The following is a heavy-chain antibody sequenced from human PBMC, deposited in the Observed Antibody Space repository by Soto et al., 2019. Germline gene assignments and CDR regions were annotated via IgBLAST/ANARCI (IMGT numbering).Heavy chain of an antibody. CDR1: GFTFSSYA. CDR2: ISGSGGST. V-gene: IGHV3-23*01. CDR3: AKDEYYDILTGSDY. Sequence: EVQLLESGGGLVQPGGSLRLSCAASGFTFSSYAMSWVRQAPGKGLEWVSAISGSGGSTYYADSVKGRFTVSRDNSKNTLYLQMNSLRAEDTAVYYCAKDEYYDILTGSDYWGQGTLVTVSS. D-gene: IGHD3-9*01. J-gene: IGHJ4*02.